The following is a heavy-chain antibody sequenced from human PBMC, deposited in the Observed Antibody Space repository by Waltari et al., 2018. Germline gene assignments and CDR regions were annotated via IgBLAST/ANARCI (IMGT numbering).Heavy chain of an antibody. CDR1: GFTFSSYW. V-gene: IGHV3-7*03. CDR2: IKQDGSEK. J-gene: IGHJ4*02. D-gene: IGHD3-16*02. Sequence: EVQLVESGGGLVQPGGSLRLSCAASGFTFSSYWMSWVRQAPGKGLEWVANIKQDGSEKYYVDSVKDRFTISRDNAKNSLYLQMNSLRAEDTAVYYCARVGITFGGVIAPDYWGQGTLVTVSS. CDR3: ARVGITFGGVIAPDY.